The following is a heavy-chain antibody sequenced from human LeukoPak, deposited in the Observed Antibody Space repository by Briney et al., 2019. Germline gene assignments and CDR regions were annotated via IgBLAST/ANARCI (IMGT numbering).Heavy chain of an antibody. CDR2: INASNGNT. CDR1: GYTLTSYA. V-gene: IGHV1-3*01. CDR3: ARANVKVAATVYYYYGMDV. J-gene: IGHJ6*02. Sequence: ASVKVSCKASGYTLTSYAMHWVRQAPGQRLEWMGWINASNGNTKYSQKFQGRVTITRDTSASTAYMELSSLRSEDTAVYYCARANVKVAATVYYYYGMDVWGQGTTVTVSS. D-gene: IGHD2-15*01.